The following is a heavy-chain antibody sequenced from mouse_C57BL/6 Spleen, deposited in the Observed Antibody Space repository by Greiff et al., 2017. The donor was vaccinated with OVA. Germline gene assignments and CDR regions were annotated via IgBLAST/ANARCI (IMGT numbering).Heavy chain of an antibody. V-gene: IGHV1-62-2*01. D-gene: IGHD6-5*01. CDR2: FYPGSGSI. CDR3: ARHEGSPSYARGYFDV. Sequence: QVQLQQSGAELVKPGASVKLSCKASGHTFTEYTIHWVKQRSGQGLERIGWFYPGSGSIKYNEKFKDKATLTADKSSSTVYMELSRLTSEDSAVYFGARHEGSPSYARGYFDVWGTGTTVTVSS. J-gene: IGHJ1*03. CDR1: GHTFTEYT.